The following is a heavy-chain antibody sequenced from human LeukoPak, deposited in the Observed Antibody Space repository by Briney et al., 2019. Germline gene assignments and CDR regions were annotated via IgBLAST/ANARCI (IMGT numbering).Heavy chain of an antibody. D-gene: IGHD1-1*01. J-gene: IGHJ3*02. Sequence: GGSLRLSCTASGFTFSSYSMNWVRQAPGKGLEWVSSISTSSSYIYYADSVKGRFTISRDNARNSLYLQMNTLRAEDTALYYCARDQERFRAFDIWGQGTMVTVSS. V-gene: IGHV3-21*04. CDR1: GFTFSSYS. CDR2: ISTSSSYI. CDR3: ARDQERFRAFDI.